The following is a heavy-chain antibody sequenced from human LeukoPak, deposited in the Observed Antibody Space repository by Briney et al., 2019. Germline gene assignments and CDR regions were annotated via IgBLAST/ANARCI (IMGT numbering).Heavy chain of an antibody. J-gene: IGHJ4*02. CDR1: GFTFSDYT. Sequence: GGSLRLSCAASGFTFSDYTMQWVRHAPGKGLEWVSLISWDGGSTYYADSVKGRLTISRDNSKNSLYLQMSSLRTEGTALYYCAKERSIIAAVTFLHDGGRETLLTVS. D-gene: IGHD6-13*01. CDR2: ISWDGGST. CDR3: AKERSIIAAVTFLHD. V-gene: IGHV3-43*01.